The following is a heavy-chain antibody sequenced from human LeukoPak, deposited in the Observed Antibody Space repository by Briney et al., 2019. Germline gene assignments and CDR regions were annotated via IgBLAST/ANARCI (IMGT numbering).Heavy chain of an antibody. CDR1: GGSISSYY. Sequence: SESLSLTCTVSGGSISSYYWSWIRQPAGKGLEWIGHIYSSGTTNYNPSLKSRVTILVATSNNQFSLNLNSVTAADTAVYYCARNPAAGTRDWFDPWGQGTLVTVSS. CDR3: ARNPAAGTRDWFDP. J-gene: IGHJ5*02. CDR2: IYSSGTT. V-gene: IGHV4-4*07. D-gene: IGHD6-13*01.